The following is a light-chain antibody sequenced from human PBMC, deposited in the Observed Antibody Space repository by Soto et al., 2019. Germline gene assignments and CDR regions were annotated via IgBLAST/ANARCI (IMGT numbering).Light chain of an antibody. Sequence: EIVLTQSPATLSLSPGERATLSCRASQSVSSYLAWYQQKPGQAPRLLIYDASNRATGIPARFSGSGSGTDFTLTIRSLDPEDFAVYYCQKSSNWPPSRTLGGGTKVDIK. V-gene: IGKV3-11*01. CDR1: QSVSSY. J-gene: IGKJ4*01. CDR3: QKSSNWPPSRT. CDR2: DAS.